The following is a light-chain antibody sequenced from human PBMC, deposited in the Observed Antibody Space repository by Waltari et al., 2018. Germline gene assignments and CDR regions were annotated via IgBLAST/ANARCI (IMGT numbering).Light chain of an antibody. J-gene: IGLJ2*01. V-gene: IGLV1-47*01. CDR3: AAWDDTLRGL. Sequence: QSVLTQPPTASGTPGQRVTIPCSGGSSNIGRNNVNWFQQLPGATPRLLIYANNPRPSGVPDRFSGSKSGTSASLAISGLRSEDEADYYCAAWDDTLRGLFGGGTKLTVV. CDR2: ANN. CDR1: SSNIGRNN.